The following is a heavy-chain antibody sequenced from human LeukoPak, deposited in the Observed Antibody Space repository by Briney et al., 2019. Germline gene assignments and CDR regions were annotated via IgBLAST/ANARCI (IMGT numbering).Heavy chain of an antibody. Sequence: GGSLRLSCAASGFTFSSYGMHWVRQAPGKGLEWVAFILYDGSNKYYADSVKGRFTISRDNSKNTLYLQMNSLRAEDTAVYYCAKDEYCSSTSCYFYAFDYWGQGTLVTVSS. V-gene: IGHV3-30*02. CDR1: GFTFSSYG. D-gene: IGHD2-2*01. CDR3: AKDEYCSSTSCYFYAFDY. J-gene: IGHJ4*02. CDR2: ILYDGSNK.